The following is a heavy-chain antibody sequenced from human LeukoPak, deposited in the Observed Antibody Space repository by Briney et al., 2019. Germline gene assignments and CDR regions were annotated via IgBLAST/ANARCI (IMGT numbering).Heavy chain of an antibody. CDR1: GFPFSSYG. Sequence: PGGSLRLSCAASGFPFSSYGMHWVRQAPGKGLEWVSSISSSSSYIYYADSVKGRFTISRDNAKNSLYLQMNSLRAEDTAVYYCARVITIVDDFWSGYRSDPLDYWGQGTLVTVSS. CDR3: ARVITIVDDFWSGYRSDPLDY. J-gene: IGHJ4*02. V-gene: IGHV3-21*01. D-gene: IGHD3-3*01. CDR2: ISSSSSYI.